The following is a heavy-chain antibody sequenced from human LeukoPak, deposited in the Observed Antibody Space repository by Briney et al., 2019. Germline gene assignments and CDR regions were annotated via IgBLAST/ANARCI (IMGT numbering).Heavy chain of an antibody. V-gene: IGHV3-15*01. J-gene: IGHJ3*02. CDR3: TTGFLSNDAFGI. Sequence: GGSLRLSCAASGFTFRNAWMSWVRQAPGKGLEWISRITSKTDGGITDYAAPVKGRFTISRDDSKTTLYLQMNSLKTEDTAVYYCTTGFLSNDAFGIWGPGTMVTVSS. CDR1: GFTFRNAW. D-gene: IGHD4-11*01. CDR2: ITSKTDGGIT.